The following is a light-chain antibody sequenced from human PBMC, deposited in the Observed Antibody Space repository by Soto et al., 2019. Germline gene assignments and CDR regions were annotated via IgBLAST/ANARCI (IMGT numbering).Light chain of an antibody. CDR2: GAS. V-gene: IGKV3-15*01. J-gene: IGKJ3*01. Sequence: EIVMTQSPATLSVSPGERATLSCRASQSVSSNLAWYQQKPGQAPRLLIYGASTRATGIPARFSGSGSGTEFTLTIGCLQSEDFAVYYCQQYNNWPPFTFGPGTNVDIK. CDR1: QSVSSN. CDR3: QQYNNWPPFT.